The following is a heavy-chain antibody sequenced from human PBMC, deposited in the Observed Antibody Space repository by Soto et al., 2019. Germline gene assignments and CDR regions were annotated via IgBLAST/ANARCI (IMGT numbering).Heavy chain of an antibody. V-gene: IGHV3-23*01. CDR1: GFSFSSYE. D-gene: IGHD3-22*01. CDR3: AKNRGIIMIVES. CDR2: ISDGGDTT. Sequence: PGGSLRLSCAASGFSFSSYEMNWVRQAPGKGLEWVSAISDGGDTTYYADSVKGRFTISRDNSKNTLYLQMDSLRAEDTAVYYCAKNRGIIMIVESWGPGTMVTVYS. J-gene: IGHJ4*02.